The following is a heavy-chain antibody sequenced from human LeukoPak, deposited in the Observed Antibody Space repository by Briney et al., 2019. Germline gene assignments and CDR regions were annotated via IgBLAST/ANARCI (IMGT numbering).Heavy chain of an antibody. J-gene: IGHJ4*02. CDR1: GGSFSYYY. CDR3: ASLQYNWNEADY. Sequence: SETLSLTCAVYGGSFSYYYWSWIRQPPGKGLEWIGEINHSGITNYNPSLKSRVTISADTSKNQFSLKLTSVTAADTAVYYCASLQYNWNEADYWGQGTLVTVSS. CDR2: INHSGIT. D-gene: IGHD1-1*01. V-gene: IGHV4-34*01.